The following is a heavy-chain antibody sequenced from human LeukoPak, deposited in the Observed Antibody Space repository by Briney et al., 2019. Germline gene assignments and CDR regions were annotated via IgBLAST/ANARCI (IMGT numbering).Heavy chain of an antibody. Sequence: GASVKVSCKVSGYTLTELSMHWVRQAPGKGLEWMGGFDPEDGETIYAQKFQGRVTMTEDTSTDTAYMELSSLRSEDTAVYYCATHYYGSGSYSYYYYGMDVWGQGTTVTVSS. D-gene: IGHD3-10*01. CDR1: GYTLTELS. CDR2: FDPEDGET. V-gene: IGHV1-24*01. CDR3: ATHYYGSGSYSYYYYGMDV. J-gene: IGHJ6*02.